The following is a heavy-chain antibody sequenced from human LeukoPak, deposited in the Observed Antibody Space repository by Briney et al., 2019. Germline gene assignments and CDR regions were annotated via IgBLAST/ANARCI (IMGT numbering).Heavy chain of an antibody. Sequence: GGSLRLSCAASGFTFSSYAMGWVRQAPGKGLEWVSAISGSGGSTYYADSVKGRFTISRDNSKNTLYLQMNSLRAEDTAVYYCAKDHGYSYLRYYYYYMDVWGKGTTVTVSS. J-gene: IGHJ6*03. CDR1: GFTFSSYA. CDR3: AKDHGYSYLRYYYYYMDV. D-gene: IGHD5-18*01. V-gene: IGHV3-23*01. CDR2: ISGSGGST.